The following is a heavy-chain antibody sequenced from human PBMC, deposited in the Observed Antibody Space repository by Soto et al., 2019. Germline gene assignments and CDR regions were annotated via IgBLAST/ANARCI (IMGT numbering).Heavy chain of an antibody. D-gene: IGHD3-22*01. CDR3: AKETPLQRRNVDGSGYYYFDD. CDR2: ISFHGSAK. V-gene: IGHV3-30*18. CDR1: GFTFTNYG. Sequence: GGSLRLSCAAPGFTFTNYGMHWVRQAPGKGLEWVALISFHGSAKYYADSVKGRFTISRDNSKSTVYLEMNSLRPEDTAVYYCAKETPLQRRNVDGSGYYYFDDW. J-gene: IGHJ4*01.